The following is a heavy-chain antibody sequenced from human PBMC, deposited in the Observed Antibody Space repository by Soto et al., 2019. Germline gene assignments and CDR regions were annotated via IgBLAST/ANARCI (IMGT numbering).Heavy chain of an antibody. J-gene: IGHJ5*02. D-gene: IGHD5-12*01. CDR3: AYRQEYRGSWDSGWFDP. V-gene: IGHV2-5*02. Sequence: HITLKESGPPLVEPTQTLTLTCAFSGFSLITSGVGVGWIRQPPGKALEWLAFIYWDDDKRYNPSLRTRLTIIKDTSTNQVVLIMTNVDPVDTATYFCAYRQEYRGSWDSGWFDPWGQGTLVTVSS. CDR2: IYWDDDK. CDR1: GFSLITSGVG.